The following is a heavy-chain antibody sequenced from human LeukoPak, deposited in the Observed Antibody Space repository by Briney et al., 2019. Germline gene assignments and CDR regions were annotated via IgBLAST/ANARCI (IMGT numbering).Heavy chain of an antibody. V-gene: IGHV1-18*01. CDR1: GYTFTSYG. CDR3: ARDSRMMYYYDSSGYSNADDY. Sequence: GASVKVSCKASGYTFTSYGISWVRQAPGQGLEWMGWISAYNGNTNYAQKLQGRVTMTTDTSTSTAYMELRSLRSDDTAVYYCARDSRMMYYYDSSGYSNADDYWGQGALVTVSS. J-gene: IGHJ4*02. D-gene: IGHD3-22*01. CDR2: ISAYNGNT.